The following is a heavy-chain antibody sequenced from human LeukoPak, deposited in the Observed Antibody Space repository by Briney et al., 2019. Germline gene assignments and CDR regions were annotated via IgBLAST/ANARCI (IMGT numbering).Heavy chain of an antibody. Sequence: GGSLRLSCVASGFTFSSYGMHWVRQAPGKGLEWVAFIRYDGSNKYYADSVKGRFTISRDNPKNTVYLQMNSLRGEDTAVYYCAKDRGDYYYMDVWGKGTRSPSP. CDR2: IRYDGSNK. J-gene: IGHJ6*03. CDR3: AKDRGDYYYMDV. CDR1: GFTFSSYG. V-gene: IGHV3-30*02. D-gene: IGHD1-26*01.